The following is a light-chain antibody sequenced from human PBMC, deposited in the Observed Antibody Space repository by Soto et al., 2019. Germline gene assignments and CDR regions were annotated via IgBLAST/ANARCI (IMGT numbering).Light chain of an antibody. CDR3: QQFNSYLHFT. Sequence: ALQLTQSPSSLSASVGDRVTITCRASQGISSALAWYQQKPGKAPKLLIYDASSLESGVPSRFSGSGSGTDFTLTISSLQPEDFATYYCQQFNSYLHFTFGPGTKVDIK. V-gene: IGKV1-13*02. J-gene: IGKJ3*01. CDR2: DAS. CDR1: QGISSA.